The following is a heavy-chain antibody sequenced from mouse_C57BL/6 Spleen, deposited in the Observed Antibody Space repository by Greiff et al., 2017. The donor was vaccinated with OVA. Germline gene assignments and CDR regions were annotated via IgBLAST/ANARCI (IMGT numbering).Heavy chain of an antibody. CDR3: TRRYGKNFDY. Sequence: EVQLQQSGAELVRPGASVKLSCTASGFNIEDYYMHWVKQRPEQGLEWIGRIDPEDGDTEYAPKFQGKATMTADTSSNTAYLQLSSLTSEDTAVYYCTRRYGKNFDYWGQGTTLTVSS. V-gene: IGHV14-1*01. CDR2: IDPEDGDT. J-gene: IGHJ2*01. D-gene: IGHD1-1*01. CDR1: GFNIEDYY.